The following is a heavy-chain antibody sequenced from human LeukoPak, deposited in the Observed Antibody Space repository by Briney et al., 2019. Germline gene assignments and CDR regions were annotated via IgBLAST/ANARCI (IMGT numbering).Heavy chain of an antibody. V-gene: IGHV4-34*01. CDR2: INHSGST. CDR1: GGSFSGYY. J-gene: IGHJ4*02. D-gene: IGHD3-3*01. CDR3: ARRKFARFLEWFRLDY. Sequence: SETLSLTCAVYGGSFSGYYWSWLRQPPGKGLEWIGEINHSGSTNYNPSLKSRVTISVDTSKNQFSLKLSSVTAADTAVYYCARRKFARFLEWFRLDYWGQGTLVTVSA.